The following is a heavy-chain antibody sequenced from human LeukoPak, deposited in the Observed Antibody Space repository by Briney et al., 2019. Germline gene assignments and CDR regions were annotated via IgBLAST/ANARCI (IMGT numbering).Heavy chain of an antibody. J-gene: IGHJ4*02. Sequence: PGGSLRLSCAASGFTVSNNYMSWVRQAPGKGLEWVSVIYSGGSTYYADSVKGRFTISRDNSKNTLYLQMNSLRAEDTAVYYCARGFDSSGWYVPFDYWGQGTLVTVSS. V-gene: IGHV3-53*01. CDR2: IYSGGST. CDR3: ARGFDSSGWYVPFDY. CDR1: GFTVSNNY. D-gene: IGHD6-19*01.